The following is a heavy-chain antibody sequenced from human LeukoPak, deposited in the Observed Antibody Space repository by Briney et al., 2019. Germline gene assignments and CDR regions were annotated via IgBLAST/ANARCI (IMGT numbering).Heavy chain of an antibody. D-gene: IGHD3-10*01. CDR1: GGTFSSYA. V-gene: IGHV1-69*04. CDR2: IIPILGIA. J-gene: IGHJ6*02. CDR3: ARDRAMVRGASYYYYGMDV. Sequence: ASVKVSCKASGGTFSSYAISWVRQAPGQGLEWMGRIIPILGIANYAQKFQGRVTITADKSTSTAYMELSSLRSEDTAVYYCARDRAMVRGASYYYYGMDVWGQGTTVTVSS.